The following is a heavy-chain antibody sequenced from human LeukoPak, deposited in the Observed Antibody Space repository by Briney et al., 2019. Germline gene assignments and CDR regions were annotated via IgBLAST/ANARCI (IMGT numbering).Heavy chain of an antibody. Sequence: GASLRLSCAASGFTFRSYWMSWVRQAPGKGLEWVANIKQEGSEKYYVDSVKGRFTISRDNAKNLLYLQMNSLRAEDTAVYYCAREGSYRNWFDPWGQGTLVTVSS. CDR1: GFTFRSYW. D-gene: IGHD1-26*01. CDR2: IKQEGSEK. J-gene: IGHJ5*02. CDR3: AREGSYRNWFDP. V-gene: IGHV3-7*05.